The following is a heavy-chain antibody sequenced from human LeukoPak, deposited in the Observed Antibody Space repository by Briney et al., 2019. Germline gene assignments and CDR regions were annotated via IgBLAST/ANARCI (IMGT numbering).Heavy chain of an antibody. CDR1: GFTFGDFP. J-gene: IGHJ4*02. CDR2: IRYDGSIK. CDR3: AKVSPISPSGYLDY. V-gene: IGHV3-30*02. D-gene: IGHD3-3*01. Sequence: GGSLRLSCTSSGFTFGDFPMSWFRQAPGKGLDWVAFIRYDGSIKDHADSVKGRFTISRDNSKNTLFLQMNSLRDEDTAMYYCAKVSPISPSGYLDYWGQGTPVTVSS.